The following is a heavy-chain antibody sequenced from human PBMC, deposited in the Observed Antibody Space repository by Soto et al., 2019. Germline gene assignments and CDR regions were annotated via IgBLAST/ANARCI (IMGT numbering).Heavy chain of an antibody. J-gene: IGHJ6*02. D-gene: IGHD6-13*01. Sequence: LETLSLTCAVYGGSFSGYYWSWIRQPPGKGLEWIGEINHSGSTNYNPSLKSRVTISVDTSKNQFSLKLSSVTAADTAVYYCARLQQLVYYYGMDVWGQGTTVTVSS. CDR3: ARLQQLVYYYGMDV. CDR2: INHSGST. CDR1: GGSFSGYY. V-gene: IGHV4-34*01.